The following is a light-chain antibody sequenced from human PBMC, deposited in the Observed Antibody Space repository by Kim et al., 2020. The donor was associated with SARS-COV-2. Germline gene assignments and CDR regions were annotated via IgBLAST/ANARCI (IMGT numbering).Light chain of an antibody. CDR3: QSYDSSLSGSWV. V-gene: IGLV1-40*01. J-gene: IGLJ3*02. CDR1: SSNIGAGYD. CDR2: GNS. Sequence: SVLTQPPSVSGAPGQRVTISCTGSSSNIGAGYDLHWYQQLPGTAPKLLIYGNSNRPSGVPDRFSGSKSGTSASLAITGLQAEDEADYYCQSYDSSLSGSWVFGGGTQLTVL.